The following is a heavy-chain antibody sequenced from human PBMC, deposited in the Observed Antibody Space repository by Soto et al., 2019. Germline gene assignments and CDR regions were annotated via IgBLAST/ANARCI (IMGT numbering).Heavy chain of an antibody. D-gene: IGHD3-22*01. Sequence: SETLSLTCAVSGGSISSGGYSWSWIRQPPGKGLEWIGYIYHSGSTYYNPSLKSRVTISIDTSKNQFSLKLSSVTATDTAVYYCASQHYCDSSGYYVVYWGQGTLVTVSS. J-gene: IGHJ4*02. CDR3: ASQHYCDSSGYYVVY. CDR1: GGSISSGGYS. CDR2: IYHSGST. V-gene: IGHV4-30-2*03.